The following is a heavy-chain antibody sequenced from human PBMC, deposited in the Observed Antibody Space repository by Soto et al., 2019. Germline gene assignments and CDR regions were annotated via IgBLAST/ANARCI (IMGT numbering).Heavy chain of an antibody. CDR1: GGSISSGGFY. V-gene: IGHV4-31*03. Sequence: QVQLQESGPGLVKPSQTLSLTCSVSGGSISSGGFYWSWIRQCPGRGLEWIWYIYYIGSTSYNPSLKNRFTISRDTSNDQSSLNLSSVTAADTAISSCARAGEDYYGSGAGGLDVWGQGTTVTVSS. CDR3: ARAGEDYYGSGAGGLDV. J-gene: IGHJ6*02. CDR2: IYYIGST. D-gene: IGHD3-10*01.